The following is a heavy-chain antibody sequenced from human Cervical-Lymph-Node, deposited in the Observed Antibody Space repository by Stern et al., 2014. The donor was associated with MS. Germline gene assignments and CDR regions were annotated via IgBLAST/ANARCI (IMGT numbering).Heavy chain of an antibody. CDR3: ARDTSSPERSDW. V-gene: IGHV3-53*01. CDR2: ITNVGTT. J-gene: IGHJ4*02. Sequence: VQLVESGGGVIQPGGSLRLSCTASGFTVSRDSMTWVRQAPGKGLAWVSLITNVGTTFYTDSVKGRFTISRDDSKNTVYLHMTSLRAEDTAMYYCARDTSSPERSDWWGQGTLVTVSS. CDR1: GFTVSRDS. D-gene: IGHD1-1*01.